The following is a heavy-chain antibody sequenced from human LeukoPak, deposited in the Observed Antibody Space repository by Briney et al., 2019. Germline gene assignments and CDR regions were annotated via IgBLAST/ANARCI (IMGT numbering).Heavy chain of an antibody. D-gene: IGHD6-13*01. CDR3: ARDIIAPGSHLYFDY. Sequence: GGSLRLSCAASGFTFSDYYMSWIRQAPGKGPEWVAYISGSSHTIAYADSLKGRFTISRDNGKNSLYLQMSSLGAEDTAVYYCARDIIAPGSHLYFDYWGPGALVTVSS. V-gene: IGHV3-11*01. CDR1: GFTFSDYY. CDR2: ISGSSHTI. J-gene: IGHJ4*02.